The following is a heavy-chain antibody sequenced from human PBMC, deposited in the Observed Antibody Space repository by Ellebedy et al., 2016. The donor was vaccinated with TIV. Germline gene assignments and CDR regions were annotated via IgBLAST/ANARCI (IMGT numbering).Heavy chain of an antibody. CDR1: GFTFSSYG. V-gene: IGHV3-30*03. J-gene: IGHJ4*02. CDR2: ISYDGSNK. D-gene: IGHD6-19*01. Sequence: GESLKISCAASGFTFSSYGMHWVRQAPGKGLEWVAVISYDGSNKYYADSVKGRFTISRDNSKNTLYLQMNSLRAEDTAVYYCARFAVAGTDYWGQGTLVTVSS. CDR3: ARFAVAGTDY.